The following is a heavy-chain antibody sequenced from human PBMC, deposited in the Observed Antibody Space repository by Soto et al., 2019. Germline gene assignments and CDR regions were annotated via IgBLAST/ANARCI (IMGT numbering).Heavy chain of an antibody. D-gene: IGHD3-22*01. CDR3: ARGSDSSGYFWFDP. CDR2: ISYDGSNK. J-gene: IGHJ5*02. Sequence: GGSLRLSCAASGFTFSSYAMHWVRQAPGKGLEWVAVISYDGSNKYYADSVKGRFTISRDNSKNTLYLQMNSLRAEDTAVYYCARGSDSSGYFWFDPWGQGTLVTVSS. V-gene: IGHV3-30*04. CDR1: GFTFSSYA.